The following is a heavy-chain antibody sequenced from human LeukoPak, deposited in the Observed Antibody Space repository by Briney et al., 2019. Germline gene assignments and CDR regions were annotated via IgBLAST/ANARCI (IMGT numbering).Heavy chain of an antibody. Sequence: GRSLRLSCAASGFTFNNYNMNWVRQAPGKGLEWVASISSSSTYIYYADSVKGRFTISRDNAKNSLYLQMNSLRAEDTAIYYCAKDPPSFHHWGQGTLVTVSS. J-gene: IGHJ1*01. CDR1: GFTFNNYN. V-gene: IGHV3-21*01. CDR3: AKDPPSFHH. CDR2: ISSSSTYI.